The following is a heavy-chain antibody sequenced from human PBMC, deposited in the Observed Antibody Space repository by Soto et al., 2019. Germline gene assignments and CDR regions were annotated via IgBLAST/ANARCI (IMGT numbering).Heavy chain of an antibody. CDR2: VNSDGSGT. J-gene: IGHJ6*02. CDR3: TRANGPAAIGHFHYGMDV. CDR1: GFSFRSYW. V-gene: IGHV3-74*01. Sequence: GGSRRLSCVASGFSFRSYWMHWVRQAPGKGLVWVSRVNSDGSGTSYADSVEGRLTISRDNAKNTLYLQMNSLRAEDTAVYYCTRANGPAAIGHFHYGMDVWGQGTTVTVSS. D-gene: IGHD2-2*02.